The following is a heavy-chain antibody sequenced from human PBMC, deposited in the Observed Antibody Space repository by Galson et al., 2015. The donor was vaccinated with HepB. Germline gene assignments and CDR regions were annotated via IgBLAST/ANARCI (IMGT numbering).Heavy chain of an antibody. D-gene: IGHD2-2*01. CDR2: ITWNADRT. V-gene: IGHV3-43*01. Sequence: SLRLSCAASGFTFDDYTMHWVRQAPGKGLEWVSLITWNADRTNYADSVKGRFSISRDNSKNSLYLQMNSLRIEDTALYYCAKGGQLLNVGGGFDPWGQGTLVTVSS. CDR1: GFTFDDYT. CDR3: AKGGQLLNVGGGFDP. J-gene: IGHJ5*02.